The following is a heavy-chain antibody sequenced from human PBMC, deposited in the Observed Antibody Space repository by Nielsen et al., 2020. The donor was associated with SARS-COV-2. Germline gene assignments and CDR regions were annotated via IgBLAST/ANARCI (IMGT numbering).Heavy chain of an antibody. CDR1: GYTFTSYT. D-gene: IGHD4-17*01. Sequence: ASVKVSCKASGYTFTSYTMHWVRQAPGQRLEWMGWINAGNGDTKYSQMFQGRVTMTTDTSTSTAYMELRSLRSDDTAVYYCARDFGDYGDYFDWTYYYYYGMDVWGQGTTVTVSS. CDR2: INAGNGDT. CDR3: ARDFGDYGDYFDWTYYYYYGMDV. J-gene: IGHJ6*02. V-gene: IGHV1-3*01.